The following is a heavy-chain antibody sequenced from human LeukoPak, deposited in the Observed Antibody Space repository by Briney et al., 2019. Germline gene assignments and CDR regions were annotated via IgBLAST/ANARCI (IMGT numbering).Heavy chain of an antibody. CDR1: GFTFSSYS. CDR2: ISSSSSYI. Sequence: GGSLRLSCAASGFTFSSYSMNWVRQAPGKGLEWVSSISSSSSYIYYADSVKGRFTISRDNAKNSLYLQMNSLRAEDTAVYYCARESLTAEPRGDYMDVWGKGTTVTVS. J-gene: IGHJ6*03. V-gene: IGHV3-21*01. CDR3: ARESLTAEPRGDYMDV. D-gene: IGHD3-10*01.